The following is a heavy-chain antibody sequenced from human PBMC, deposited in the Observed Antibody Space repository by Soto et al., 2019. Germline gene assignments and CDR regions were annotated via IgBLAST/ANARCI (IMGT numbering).Heavy chain of an antibody. CDR1: GFTFSSYS. V-gene: IGHV3-21*04. CDR2: ISSSSSYI. CDR3: AKDLLGGSSSLSYYYGMDV. J-gene: IGHJ6*02. D-gene: IGHD6-13*01. Sequence: PGGSLRLSCAASGFTFSSYSMNCVRQAPGKGLEWVSSISSSSSYIYYADSVKGRFTISRDNSKNTLYLQMNSLRAEDTAVYYSAKDLLGGSSSLSYYYGMDVWGQGTTVTVSS.